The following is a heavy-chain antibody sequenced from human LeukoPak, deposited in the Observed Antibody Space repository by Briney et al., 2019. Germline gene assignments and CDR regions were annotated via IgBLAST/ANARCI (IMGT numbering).Heavy chain of an antibody. D-gene: IGHD3-22*01. CDR3: ARAWYYYDSSGYRD. CDR1: GFIVSSNY. V-gene: IGHV3-53*01. Sequence: GGSLRLSCAASGFIVSSNYMSWVRQARGKGREWVSVIYSGGSTYYADSVRGRFTISRDNSKNTLYLQMNSLRDEDTAVYYCARAWYYYDSSGYRDWGQGTLVTVSS. CDR2: IYSGGST. J-gene: IGHJ4*02.